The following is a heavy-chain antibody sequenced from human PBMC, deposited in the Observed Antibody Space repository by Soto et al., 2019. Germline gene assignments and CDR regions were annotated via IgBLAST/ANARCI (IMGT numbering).Heavy chain of an antibody. CDR1: GGSISSSNW. CDR3: ARGTFLGSVAARFLDY. D-gene: IGHD6-6*01. Sequence: NPSETLSLTCAVSGGSISSSNWWSWVRQPPGKGLEWIGEIYQSGSTNYNPSLKSRVTISVDKSKNQFSLKLSSVTAADTAMYYCARGTFLGSVAARFLDYWGQGTLVTVSS. CDR2: IYQSGST. V-gene: IGHV4-4*02. J-gene: IGHJ4*02.